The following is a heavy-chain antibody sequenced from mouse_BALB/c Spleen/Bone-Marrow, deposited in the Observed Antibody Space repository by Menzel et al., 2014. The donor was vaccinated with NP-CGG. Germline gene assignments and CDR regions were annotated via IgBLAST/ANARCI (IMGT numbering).Heavy chain of an antibody. CDR1: GFNIKDTY. Sequence: VQLQQSGAELVKPGASVKLSCTASGFNIKDTYMHWVKQRPEQGLEWIGRIDPANGNTKYDPKFQGKATITADTSSNTAFLQLSSLTSEDTAVYYCATDSSGYLDYWGQGTTLTVSS. CDR3: ATDSSGYLDY. CDR2: IDPANGNT. D-gene: IGHD3-2*01. V-gene: IGHV14-3*02. J-gene: IGHJ2*01.